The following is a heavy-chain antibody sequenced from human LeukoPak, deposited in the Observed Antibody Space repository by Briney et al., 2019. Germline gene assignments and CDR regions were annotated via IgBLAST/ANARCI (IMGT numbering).Heavy chain of an antibody. Sequence: SETLSLTCTVSGGSISSSTFYWGWIRQPPGKGLKWIGSLYYSGSTYYNPSLKSRVTIFVDTPKNHFSLTLSSVTAADTAVYYCARSNGYGLVGIWGQGTMVTVSS. D-gene: IGHD3-10*01. J-gene: IGHJ3*02. CDR2: LYYSGST. CDR1: GGSISSSTFY. CDR3: ARSNGYGLVGI. V-gene: IGHV4-39*07.